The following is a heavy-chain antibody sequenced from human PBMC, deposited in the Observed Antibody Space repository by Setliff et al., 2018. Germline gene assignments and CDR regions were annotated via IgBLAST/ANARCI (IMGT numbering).Heavy chain of an antibody. CDR2: INPNTGDT. J-gene: IGHJ3*02. V-gene: IGHV1-2*06. CDR3: ARDRYYNSWSGTSITAPHDAFDI. Sequence: GASVKVSCKASGYNFIGYYVHWVRQAPGQGLEWMGRINPNTGDTNYGQKFQGRVTMTRDTSTSTVYMEVSSLRSEDTAVYYCARDRYYNSWSGTSITAPHDAFDIWGQGTMVTVSS. D-gene: IGHD3-3*01. CDR1: GYNFIGYY.